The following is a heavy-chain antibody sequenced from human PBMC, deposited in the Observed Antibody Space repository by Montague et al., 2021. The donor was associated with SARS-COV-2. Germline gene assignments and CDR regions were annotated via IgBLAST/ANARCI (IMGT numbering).Heavy chain of an antibody. J-gene: IGHJ6*02. D-gene: IGHD3-9*01. Sequence: SETLSLTCTVSGGSVSSGSYYWSWIRQPPGKGLEWIGYIYYSGSTNYNPSLKSRVTISVDTSKNQFSLKLSSVTAADTAVYYCARDRGQTYYDILTGRALSVDFANGMDVWGQGNTVTVSS. CDR3: ARDRGQTYYDILTGRALSVDFANGMDV. CDR1: GGSVSSGSYY. CDR2: IYYSGST. V-gene: IGHV4-61*01.